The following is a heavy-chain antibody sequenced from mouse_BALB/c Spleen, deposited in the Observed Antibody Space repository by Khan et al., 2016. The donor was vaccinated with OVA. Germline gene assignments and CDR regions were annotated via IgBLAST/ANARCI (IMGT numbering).Heavy chain of an antibody. D-gene: IGHD2-14*01. CDR3: ARLGYWLAY. Sequence: QVQLKQSGAELVRPGSSVKISCKASGYAFSSYWMNWVKQRPGQGLEWIGPVYPGDGNTHYNGNFKGKATLTADKSSSTAYMQLSSLTSEDSAVYFCARLGYWLAYWGQGTLVTVSA. J-gene: IGHJ3*01. CDR1: GYAFSSYW. CDR2: VYPGDGNT. V-gene: IGHV1-80*01.